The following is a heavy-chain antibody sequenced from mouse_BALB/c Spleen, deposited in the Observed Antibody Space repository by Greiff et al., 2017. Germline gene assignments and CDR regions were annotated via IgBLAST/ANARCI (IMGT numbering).Heavy chain of an antibody. V-gene: IGHV5-6-2*01. J-gene: IGHJ4*01. CDR3: ARHGYDYDEGYAMDY. Sequence: EVKLQESGGGLVKLGGSLKLSCAASGFTFSSYYMSWVRQTPEKRLELVAAINSNGGSTYYPDTVKGRFTISRDNAKNTLYLKMSSLKSEDTALYYCARHGYDYDEGYAMDYWGQGTSVTVSS. CDR2: INSNGGST. CDR1: GFTFSSYY. D-gene: IGHD2-4*01.